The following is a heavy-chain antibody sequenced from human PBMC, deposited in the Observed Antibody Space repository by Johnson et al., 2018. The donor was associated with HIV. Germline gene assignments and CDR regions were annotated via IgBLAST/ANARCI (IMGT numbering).Heavy chain of an antibody. D-gene: IGHD6-19*01. V-gene: IGHV3-7*01. CDR3: ARGNKGYSSGWDAFDI. J-gene: IGHJ3*02. CDR1: GFTFSSYW. CDR2: IKQDGSEK. Sequence: VQLVESGGGLVQPGGSLRLSCAASGFTFSSYWMSWVRQAPGKGLEWVANIKQDGSEKYYVDSVKGRFTISRDNAKNSLYLQMNSLRAGDTAVYYCARGNKGYSSGWDAFDIWGQGTMVTVSS.